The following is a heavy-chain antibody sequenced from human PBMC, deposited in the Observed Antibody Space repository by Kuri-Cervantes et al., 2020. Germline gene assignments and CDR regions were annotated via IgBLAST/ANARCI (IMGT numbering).Heavy chain of an antibody. J-gene: IGHJ6*02. Sequence: GGSLRLSCAASGFTFSSYAMHWVRQAPGKGLEWVAVISYDGSNKYYADSVKGRFTISRDNSKNTLYLQMNSLRAEGTAVYYCACPDILTDGMDVWGQRTTVTVSS. CDR3: ACPDILTDGMDV. D-gene: IGHD3-9*01. V-gene: IGHV3-30-3*01. CDR1: GFTFSSYA. CDR2: ISYDGSNK.